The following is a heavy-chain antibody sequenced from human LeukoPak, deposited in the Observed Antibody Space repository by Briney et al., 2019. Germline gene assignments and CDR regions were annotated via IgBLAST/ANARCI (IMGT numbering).Heavy chain of an antibody. CDR2: LIPIFGTA. Sequence: ASVKVFCKASGGTFSSYAISWVRQAPGQGLEWMGGLIPIFGTANYAQKLQGRVTITTDESTSTAYMDLSSLRSEDTAVYYCARALQANLFDPWGQGTLVTVPS. CDR3: ARALQANLFDP. CDR1: GGTFSSYA. V-gene: IGHV1-69*05. J-gene: IGHJ5*02.